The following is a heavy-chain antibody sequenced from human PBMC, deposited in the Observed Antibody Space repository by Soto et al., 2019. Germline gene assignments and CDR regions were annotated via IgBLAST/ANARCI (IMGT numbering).Heavy chain of an antibody. CDR3: AKDSGEGPVAFDI. CDR1: GFTFSSYG. J-gene: IGHJ3*02. D-gene: IGHD7-27*01. Sequence: GGSLRLSCAASGFTFSSYGMHWVRQAPGKGLEWVAVISYDGSNKYYADSVKGRFTISRDNSKNTLYLQMNSLRAEDTAVYYCAKDSGEGPVAFDIWGQGTMVTVSS. V-gene: IGHV3-30*18. CDR2: ISYDGSNK.